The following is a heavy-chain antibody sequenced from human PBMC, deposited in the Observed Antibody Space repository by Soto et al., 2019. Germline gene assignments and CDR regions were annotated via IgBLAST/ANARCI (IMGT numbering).Heavy chain of an antibody. J-gene: IGHJ6*02. D-gene: IGHD2-21*01. CDR3: ASGQSRLSLSYSYYYVLEV. V-gene: IGHV1-69*01. Sequence: QVQLVQSGAEVKKPGSSVKVSCKASGDTFTRYGVSWVRQAPGQGREWMGGIIPIFGTTNYAQKLQDRVTISADESTSIAYVELGRLRSEDSAVYYCASGQSRLSLSYSYYYVLEVWGQGTKVTVSS. CDR1: GDTFTRYG. CDR2: IIPIFGTT.